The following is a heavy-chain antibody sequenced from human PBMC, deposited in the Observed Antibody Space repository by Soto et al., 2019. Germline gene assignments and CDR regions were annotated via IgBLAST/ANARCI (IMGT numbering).Heavy chain of an antibody. CDR2: IWYDGSNK. Sequence: QVQLVESGGGVVQPGRSLRLSCAASGFTFSSYGMHWVRQAPGKGLEWVAVIWYDGSNKYYADSVKGRFTISRDNSKNTLYLQMNSLRAEDTAVYYCARDKGRYGMGVWGQGTTVTVSS. CDR3: ARDKGRYGMGV. CDR1: GFTFSSYG. J-gene: IGHJ6*02. V-gene: IGHV3-33*01.